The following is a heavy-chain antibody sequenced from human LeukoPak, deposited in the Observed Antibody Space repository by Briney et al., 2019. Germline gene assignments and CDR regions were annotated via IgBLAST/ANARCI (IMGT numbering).Heavy chain of an antibody. D-gene: IGHD3-9*01. J-gene: IGHJ3*02. Sequence: SQTLSLTCTVSGGSISSGDYYWSWIRQPPGKGLEWIGYIYYSGSTCYNPSLKSRVTISVDTSKNQFSLKLSSVTAADTAVYYCASVDWSNAFDIWGQGTMVTVSS. CDR1: GGSISSGDYY. CDR2: IYYSGST. V-gene: IGHV4-30-4*01. CDR3: ASVDWSNAFDI.